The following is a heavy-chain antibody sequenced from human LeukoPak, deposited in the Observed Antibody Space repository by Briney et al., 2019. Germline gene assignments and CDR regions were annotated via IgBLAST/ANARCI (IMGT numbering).Heavy chain of an antibody. Sequence: GGSLRLSCAASGFTFSSHGMHWVRQAPGKGLEWVAFIRYDGSNKKYADSVKGRFTISRDNSKNTLYLQMNSLRAEDTAVFYCAKSSGGFGELNLVRYHYMDVWGKGTTVTISS. D-gene: IGHD3-10*01. CDR2: IRYDGSNK. V-gene: IGHV3-30*02. CDR3: AKSSGGFGELNLVRYHYMDV. CDR1: GFTFSSHG. J-gene: IGHJ6*03.